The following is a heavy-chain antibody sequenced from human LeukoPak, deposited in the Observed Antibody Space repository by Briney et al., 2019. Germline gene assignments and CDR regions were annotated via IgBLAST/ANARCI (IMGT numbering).Heavy chain of an antibody. Sequence: GPVKVSCKASGYSFNRYAMNWVRQAPGQGLEWVGWINTNTGNPTYAQGFTGRFVFSLDTSVSTAYLQISSLKAEDTAVYYCASLDNPGLDYWGQGTLVTVSS. D-gene: IGHD1-1*01. CDR2: INTNTGNP. V-gene: IGHV7-4-1*02. CDR3: ASLDNPGLDY. CDR1: GYSFNRYA. J-gene: IGHJ4*02.